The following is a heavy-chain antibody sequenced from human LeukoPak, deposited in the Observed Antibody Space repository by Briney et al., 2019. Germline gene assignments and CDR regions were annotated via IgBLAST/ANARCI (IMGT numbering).Heavy chain of an antibody. V-gene: IGHV3-74*01. CDR3: ATKQWLAPPPDS. D-gene: IGHD6-19*01. Sequence: GGSLRLSCAASGFPFSQYWMLWVRQAPGKGLESVSRINTDGTVTTYADSVKRRFTVSRDNADNTMFLQMNSVRDEDTAVYYCATKQWLAPPPDSWGQGTPVTVSS. J-gene: IGHJ4*02. CDR2: INTDGTVT. CDR1: GFPFSQYW.